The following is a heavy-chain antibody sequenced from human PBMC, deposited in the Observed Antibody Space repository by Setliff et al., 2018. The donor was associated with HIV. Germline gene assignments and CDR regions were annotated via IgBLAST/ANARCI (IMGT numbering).Heavy chain of an antibody. D-gene: IGHD1-26*01. Sequence: SETLSLTCTVSGGSISNSNYYWGWIRQPPGKGLEWIASIYYSGSLYYNPSLTSRVAISVDTSNNRISLNLRSVTAADTAVYYCARHRGRVGATPDLWGQGAPVTVSS. V-gene: IGHV4-39*01. CDR1: GGSISNSNYY. CDR3: ARHRGRVGATPDL. J-gene: IGHJ5*02. CDR2: IYYSGSL.